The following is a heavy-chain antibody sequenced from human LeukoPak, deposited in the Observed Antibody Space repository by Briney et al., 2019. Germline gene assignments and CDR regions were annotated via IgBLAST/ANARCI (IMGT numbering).Heavy chain of an antibody. CDR1: GYTFTSYD. CDR2: ITAGNGNT. D-gene: IGHD3-10*01. CDR3: VRDWLMVRGVILMDNWFDP. Sequence: ASVKVSCKASGYTFTSYDINWVRQAPGQRLEWLGWITAGNGNTKYSQKFQGRVTITRDTSASTAYMELSSLRSEDTAVYYCVRDWLMVRGVILMDNWFDPWGQGTLVTVSS. V-gene: IGHV1-3*01. J-gene: IGHJ5*02.